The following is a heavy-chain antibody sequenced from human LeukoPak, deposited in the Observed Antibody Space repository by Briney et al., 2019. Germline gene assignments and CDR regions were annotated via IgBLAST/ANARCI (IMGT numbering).Heavy chain of an antibody. CDR3: ARDLTGTTTPFDY. Sequence: ASVKVSCKASGYTFTSYDINWVRQATGQGLEWMGWMNPNSGNTGYAQKFQGRVTMTRDTSISTAYMELSRLRSDDTAVYYCARDLTGTTTPFDYWGQGTLVTVSS. D-gene: IGHD1-7*01. V-gene: IGHV1-8*01. CDR2: MNPNSGNT. CDR1: GYTFTSYD. J-gene: IGHJ4*02.